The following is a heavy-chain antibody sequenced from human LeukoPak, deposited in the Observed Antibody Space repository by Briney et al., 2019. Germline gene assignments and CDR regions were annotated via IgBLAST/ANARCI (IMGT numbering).Heavy chain of an antibody. D-gene: IGHD3-22*01. Sequence: GGSLRLSCAASGFTFSNAWMTWVRQGPGKGLECVGRIKSKTDGGTTDYTAPVKGRFTISRDDSIHTLYLQMNSLKTEDTAVYYCTTGLADYYDSAANYWGQGTLVTVSS. V-gene: IGHV3-15*01. CDR3: TTGLADYYDSAANY. CDR1: GFTFSNAW. J-gene: IGHJ4*02. CDR2: IKSKTDGGTT.